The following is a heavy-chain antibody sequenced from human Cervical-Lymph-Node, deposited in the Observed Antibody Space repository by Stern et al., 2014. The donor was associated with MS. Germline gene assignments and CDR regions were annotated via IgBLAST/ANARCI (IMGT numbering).Heavy chain of an antibody. V-gene: IGHV1-18*01. Sequence: VQLVESGAEVKKPGASVKVSCKASGYTFTSYGISWVRQAPGQGLEWMGWISAYNGNTNYAQKLQGRVTMTTDTSTSTAYMELRSLRSDDTAVYYCARGSSYYYDSSGYYVDYFDYWGQGTLVTVSS. CDR1: GYTFTSYG. CDR2: ISAYNGNT. CDR3: ARGSSYYYDSSGYYVDYFDY. D-gene: IGHD3-22*01. J-gene: IGHJ4*02.